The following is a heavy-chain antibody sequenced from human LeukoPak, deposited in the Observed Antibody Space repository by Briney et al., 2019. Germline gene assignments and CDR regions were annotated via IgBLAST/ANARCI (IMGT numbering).Heavy chain of an antibody. V-gene: IGHV4-59*02. CDR2: IYYSGST. CDR1: GYTVETGYY. Sequence: SETLSLTCTVSGYTVETGYYWAWLRQPPGKGLEWIGYIYYSGSTNYNPSLKSRVTISVDTSKNQFSLKLSSVTAADTAVYYCARDQGVPSGGLDYWGQGTLVTVSS. CDR3: ARDQGVPSGGLDY. J-gene: IGHJ4*02. D-gene: IGHD2-15*01.